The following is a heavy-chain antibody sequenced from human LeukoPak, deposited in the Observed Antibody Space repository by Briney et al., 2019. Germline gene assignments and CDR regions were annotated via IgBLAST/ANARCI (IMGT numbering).Heavy chain of an antibody. D-gene: IGHD3-22*01. CDR2: IQHSGSN. Sequence: SGTLSLTCGVSGVSISSSNWWTWVRQPPGKGLEWIGEIQHSGSNNYNPSLKSRVTLSVDKSKNHFSLNLISVTAADTAVYYCARDRRYTASWYQNYDSGGTYPTFDYWGQGTLVTVSS. J-gene: IGHJ4*02. CDR1: GVSISSSNW. V-gene: IGHV4-4*02. CDR3: ARDRRYTASWYQNYDSGGTYPTFDY.